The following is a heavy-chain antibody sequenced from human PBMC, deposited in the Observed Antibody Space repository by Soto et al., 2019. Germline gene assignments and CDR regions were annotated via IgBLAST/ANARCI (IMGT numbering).Heavy chain of an antibody. CDR2: IRSKFPYAT. D-gene: IGHD6-13*01. CDR3: IRRLEYRTIWYVDY. CDR1: GFTFSAAT. V-gene: IGHV3-73*02. J-gene: IGHJ4*02. Sequence: EVQLVESGGGLVQPGGSLKLSCAASGFTFSAATLHWVRQAPGKGLEWIGRIRSKFPYATVDAASVQGRFTISRDDSKNTAYLLMSSLKVEDTAAYYCIRRLEYRTIWYVDYWGQGTLVTVSS.